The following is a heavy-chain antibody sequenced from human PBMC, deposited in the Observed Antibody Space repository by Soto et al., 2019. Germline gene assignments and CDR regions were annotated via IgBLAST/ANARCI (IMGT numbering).Heavy chain of an antibody. Sequence: ASVKVSCKASGYTFTGYYMHWVRQAPGQGLEWMGWINPNSGGTNYAQRFQGRVTMTRDTSISTAYMELSRLRSDDTAVYYCARDGFAAADPYYGMDVWGQGTTVTVSS. J-gene: IGHJ6*02. V-gene: IGHV1-2*02. CDR1: GYTFTGYY. CDR3: ARDGFAAADPYYGMDV. D-gene: IGHD6-13*01. CDR2: INPNSGGT.